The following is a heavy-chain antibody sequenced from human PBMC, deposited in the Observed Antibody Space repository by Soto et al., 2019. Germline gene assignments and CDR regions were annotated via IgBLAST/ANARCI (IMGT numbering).Heavy chain of an antibody. Sequence: QVQLVQSGAEVKKPGSSVKVSCKASGGTFSSYAISWVRQAPGQGLEWMGGIIPIFGTANYAQKFQGRVTITADESTSTAYMELSSLRSEDTDVYYFASSRYCGGDCYSYWGQGTLVTVSS. D-gene: IGHD2-21*02. V-gene: IGHV1-69*01. CDR1: GGTFSSYA. CDR3: ASSRYCGGDCYSY. J-gene: IGHJ4*02. CDR2: IIPIFGTA.